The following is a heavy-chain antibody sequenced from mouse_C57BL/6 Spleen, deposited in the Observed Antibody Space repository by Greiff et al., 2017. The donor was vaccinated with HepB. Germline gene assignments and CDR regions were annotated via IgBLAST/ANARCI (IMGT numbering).Heavy chain of an antibody. D-gene: IGHD3-2*02. J-gene: IGHJ2*01. Sequence: QVQLKQSGAELARPGASVKLSCKASGYTFTSYGISWVKQRTGQGLEWIGEIYPRSGNTYYNEKFKGKATLTADKSSSTAYMELRSLTSEDSAVYFCASREKPAQATPFDYWGQGTTLTVSS. CDR3: ASREKPAQATPFDY. CDR2: IYPRSGNT. V-gene: IGHV1-81*01. CDR1: GYTFTSYG.